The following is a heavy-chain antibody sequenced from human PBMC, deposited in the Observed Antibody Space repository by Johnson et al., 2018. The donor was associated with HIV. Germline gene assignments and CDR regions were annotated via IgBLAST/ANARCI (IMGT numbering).Heavy chain of an antibody. CDR2: INLHVDNT. V-gene: IGHV3-20*04. J-gene: IGHJ3*02. CDR3: AKEDGNLNAFDI. D-gene: IGHD5-24*01. CDR1: GFTFDDFG. Sequence: VQLVESGGSVVRRGGSLRLSCSASGFTFDDFGMSWVRQVPGKGLEWVSGINLHVDNTGYADPVKGLFTISRDKAKNAVYLQMNSLSVEDTALYYCAKEDGNLNAFDIWGQGTMVTVSS.